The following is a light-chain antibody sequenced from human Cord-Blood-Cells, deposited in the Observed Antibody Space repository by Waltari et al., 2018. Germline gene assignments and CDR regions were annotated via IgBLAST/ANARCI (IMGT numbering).Light chain of an antibody. CDR2: GAS. CDR1: QNIRSY. J-gene: IGKJ2*03. Sequence: DIQMSQSPSSLSASVGDRVTITCRARQNIRSYLNWYQQKPGKAPKLLIYGASSLQSGVPARFSGSGSGTDFTLTISSLQPEDVATYYCQQSYSTPYSFGQGTKLEIK. CDR3: QQSYSTPYS. V-gene: IGKV1-39*01.